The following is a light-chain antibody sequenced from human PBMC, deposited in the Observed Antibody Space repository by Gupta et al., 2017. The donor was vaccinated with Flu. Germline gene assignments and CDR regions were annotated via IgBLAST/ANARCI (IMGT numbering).Light chain of an antibody. CDR3: RSYTSSNTRV. V-gene: IGLV2-14*01. Sequence: HSALTQPASVSGSPGQSITIPCTGTSSDVGGYNYVSWFQQHPGKAPKLLIYEVSHRPSGVSDRFSGSRSGNTASLTISGLRAEDEADYYCRSYTSSNTRVFGGGTKLTVL. CDR1: SSDVGGYNY. J-gene: IGLJ3*02. CDR2: EVS.